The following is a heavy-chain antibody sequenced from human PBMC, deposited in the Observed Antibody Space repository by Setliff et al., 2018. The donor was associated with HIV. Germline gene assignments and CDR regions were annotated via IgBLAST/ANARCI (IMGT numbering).Heavy chain of an antibody. V-gene: IGHV1-18*01. CDR3: ARRLHVGYSSGWYWAAFDV. J-gene: IGHJ3*01. CDR2: ISGYDGDT. Sequence: ASVKVSCKGSGYTFTNYGISWVRQAPGQGLEWMGWISGYDGDTKYARKFQGRVTLTTDTWTSTAYMELRSLRSDDTGVYYCARRLHVGYSSGWYWAAFDVWGQGTMVTVSS. CDR1: GYTFTNYG. D-gene: IGHD6-19*01.